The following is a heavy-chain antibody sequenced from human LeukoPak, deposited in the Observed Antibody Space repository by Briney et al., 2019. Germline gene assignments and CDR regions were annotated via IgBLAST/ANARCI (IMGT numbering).Heavy chain of an antibody. CDR1: GFTFSNSW. CDR3: AKSRSSEAWAGSNY. D-gene: IGHD6-6*01. J-gene: IGHJ4*02. CDR2: ISGSGDST. V-gene: IGHV3-23*01. Sequence: PGGSLRLSCAASGFTFSNSWMSWVRQAPGKGLEWVSSISGSGDSTYYADSVKGRFTISRDNSKNTLYLQLNSLRAEDTAVYYCAKSRSSEAWAGSNYWGQGTLVTVSS.